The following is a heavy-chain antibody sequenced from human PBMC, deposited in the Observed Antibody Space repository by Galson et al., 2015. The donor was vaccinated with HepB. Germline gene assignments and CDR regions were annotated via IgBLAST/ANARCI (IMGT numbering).Heavy chain of an antibody. V-gene: IGHV4-59*01. CDR2: IYYSGST. CDR1: GGSISSYY. Sequence: SETLSLTCTVSGGSISSYYWSWIRQPPGKGLEWIGYIYYSGSTNYNPSLKSRVTISVDTSKNQFSLKLSSVTAADTAVYYCAREIHARGIHYFDYWGQGTLVTVSS. D-gene: IGHD5-18*01. J-gene: IGHJ4*02. CDR3: AREIHARGIHYFDY.